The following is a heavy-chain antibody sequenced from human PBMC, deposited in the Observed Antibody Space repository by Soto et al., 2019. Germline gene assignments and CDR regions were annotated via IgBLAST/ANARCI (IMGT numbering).Heavy chain of an antibody. Sequence: PGESLKISCKGSGYSFTSYWIGWVRQMPGKGLEWVGIIYPADSDTRYSPPFQGQVTISVDKSISTAYLQWSSLKASDSAMYYCARRPEYSSSVYFDYWGQGTLVTVSS. D-gene: IGHD6-6*01. J-gene: IGHJ4*02. CDR2: IYPADSDT. V-gene: IGHV5-51*01. CDR1: GYSFTSYW. CDR3: ARRPEYSSSVYFDY.